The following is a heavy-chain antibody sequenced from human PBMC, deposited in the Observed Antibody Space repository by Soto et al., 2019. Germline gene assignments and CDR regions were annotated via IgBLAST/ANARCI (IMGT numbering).Heavy chain of an antibody. CDR1: GDSMDTVGHY. CDR3: ARDKDLEPTVWGY. V-gene: IGHV4-31*02. CDR2: IYYSGAT. J-gene: IGHJ4*02. Sequence: QVHLQESGPGLVRPSETLSLSCSVSGDSMDTVGHYYNWIRHLPGKGLEWIGYIYYSGATHYSPSLRPRATISIDTSKNQFPLRLISVTAADTALYFCARDKDLEPTVWGYWWQGSQVTVSS. D-gene: IGHD7-27*01.